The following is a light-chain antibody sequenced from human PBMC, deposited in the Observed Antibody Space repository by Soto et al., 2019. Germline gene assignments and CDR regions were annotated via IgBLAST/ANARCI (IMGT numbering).Light chain of an antibody. CDR3: QQRSNWPT. CDR1: QSVSSY. V-gene: IGKV3-11*01. Sequence: EIVLTQSPATLSLSPGESAALSCRASQSVSSYLAWYQQKPGQAPRLLIYDASNRATGIPARLSGSWSGTDFTLTISSLEPEDFAVYYCQQRSNWPTFGQGTKVDIK. CDR2: DAS. J-gene: IGKJ1*01.